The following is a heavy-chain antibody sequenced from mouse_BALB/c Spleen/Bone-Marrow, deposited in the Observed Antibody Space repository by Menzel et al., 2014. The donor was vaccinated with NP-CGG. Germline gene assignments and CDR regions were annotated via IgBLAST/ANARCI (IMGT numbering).Heavy chain of an antibody. J-gene: IGHJ2*01. D-gene: IGHD4-1*01. CDR3: ARTGTKDYFDY. Sequence: QVQLQQSGPGLVAPSQSLSITCTVSGFSLTSYGVHWVRQPPGKGLEWLGVKWAGGTTSYNSALMFRLSISRDNSKNQVFLKMNSLQTDDTAIYYCARTGTKDYFDYWGQCTTLTVSS. V-gene: IGHV2-9*02. CDR1: GFSLTSYG. CDR2: KWAGGTT.